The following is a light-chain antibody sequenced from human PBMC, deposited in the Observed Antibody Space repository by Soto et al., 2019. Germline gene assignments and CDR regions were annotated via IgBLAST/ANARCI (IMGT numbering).Light chain of an antibody. V-gene: IGLV1-44*01. CDR2: STN. Sequence: QSVLTQPPSASGTPGQSVTISCCVSNANIGSNAVNWYQQFPGTAPTLLIFSTNERPSGVPDRFSGSKSGNTASLTISGLQAEDEADYHCSSYTNTGTLYVFGTGTKV. CDR1: NANIGSNA. J-gene: IGLJ1*01. CDR3: SSYTNTGTLYV.